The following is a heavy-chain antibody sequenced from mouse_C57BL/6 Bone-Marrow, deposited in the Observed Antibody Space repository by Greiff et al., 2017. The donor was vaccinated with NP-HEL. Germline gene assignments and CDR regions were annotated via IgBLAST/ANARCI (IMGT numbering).Heavy chain of an antibody. CDR3: ANYDYEGAY. V-gene: IGHV1-26*01. Sequence: VQLQQSGPELVKPGASVKISCKASGYTFTDYYMNWVKQSHGKSLEWIGDINPNNGGTSYNQKFKGKATLTVDKSSSTAYMELRSLTSEDSAVYYCANYDYEGAYWGQGTLVTVSA. CDR1: GYTFTDYY. J-gene: IGHJ3*01. D-gene: IGHD2-4*01. CDR2: INPNNGGT.